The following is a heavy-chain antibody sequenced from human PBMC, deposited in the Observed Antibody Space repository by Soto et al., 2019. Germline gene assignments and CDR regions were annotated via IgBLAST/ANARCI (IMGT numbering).Heavy chain of an antibody. D-gene: IGHD6-19*01. Sequence: SETLSLTCTVSGGSISSSSYYWGWIRQPPGKGLEWIGSIYYSGSTYYNPSLKSRVTISVDTSKNQFSLKLSSVTAADTAVYYCARHAYSSGPPDYFDYWGQGTLVTVSS. V-gene: IGHV4-39*01. J-gene: IGHJ4*02. CDR3: ARHAYSSGPPDYFDY. CDR1: GGSISSSSYY. CDR2: IYYSGST.